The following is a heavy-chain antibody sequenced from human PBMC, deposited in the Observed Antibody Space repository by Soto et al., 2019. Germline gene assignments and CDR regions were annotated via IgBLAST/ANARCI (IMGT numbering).Heavy chain of an antibody. V-gene: IGHV3-64*01. D-gene: IGHD3-10*01. J-gene: IGHJ4*02. CDR3: ARGRSGFYYFDY. CDR2: LSSTGGST. CDR1: GITFSSYA. Sequence: EVQLVESGGGLVQPGGSLRLSCAASGITFSSYAMHWVRQAPGKGLEYVSGLSSTGGSTYYANSVKGRFTISRDNSKNTLYLQMGSLRADDMAVYYCARGRSGFYYFDYWGQGSLVTVSS.